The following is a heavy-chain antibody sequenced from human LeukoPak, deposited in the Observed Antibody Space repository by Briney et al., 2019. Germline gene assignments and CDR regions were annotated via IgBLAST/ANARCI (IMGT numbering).Heavy chain of an antibody. CDR2: IIPIFGIA. CDR1: GGTFSSYA. J-gene: IGHJ4*02. Sequence: SVKVSCKASGGTFSSYAISWVRQAPGQGLEWMGRIIPIFGIANYAQKFQGRVTITADKSTSTAYMELGSRRSEDTAVYFCGRGQQDRNGSPFAYWGRGNLVTVS. CDR3: GRGQQDRNGSPFAY. V-gene: IGHV1-69*04. D-gene: IGHD1-1*01.